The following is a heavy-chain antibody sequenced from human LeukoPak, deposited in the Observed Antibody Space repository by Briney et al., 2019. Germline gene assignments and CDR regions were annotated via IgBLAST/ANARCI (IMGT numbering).Heavy chain of an antibody. D-gene: IGHD6-6*01. CDR1: GFTFSSYA. V-gene: IGHV3-23*01. J-gene: IGHJ4*02. CDR2: ISGSGGST. Sequence: PGGSLRLPCAASGFTFSSYAMSWVRQAPGKGLEWVSAISGSGGSTYYADSVKGRFTISRDNSKSTLYLQMNSLRAEDTAVYYCAKGTIIAARPGYFDYWGQGTLVTVSS. CDR3: AKGTIIAARPGYFDY.